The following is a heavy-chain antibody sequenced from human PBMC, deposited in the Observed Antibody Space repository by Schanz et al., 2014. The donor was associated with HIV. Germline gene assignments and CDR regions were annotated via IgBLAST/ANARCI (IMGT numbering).Heavy chain of an antibody. V-gene: IGHV3-30*03. D-gene: IGHD6-6*01. Sequence: QVQLVESGGGVVQPGRSLRLSCAVSGFTFSSYGMHWVRQAPGKGLEWVAVISYHGTNKYYADSVKGRFTISRDNSKNTVYLQMTGLRAEDTAVYYCARDLQGLARQGGMDVWGQGTTVIVSS. CDR2: ISYHGTNK. CDR3: ARDLQGLARQGGMDV. J-gene: IGHJ6*02. CDR1: GFTFSSYG.